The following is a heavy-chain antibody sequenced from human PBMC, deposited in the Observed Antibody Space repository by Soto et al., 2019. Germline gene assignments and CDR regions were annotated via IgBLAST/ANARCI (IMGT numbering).Heavy chain of an antibody. CDR3: ARLGYYDSSGYYVGY. CDR1: GGSISSGGYY. V-gene: IGHV4-31*03. J-gene: IGHJ4*02. D-gene: IGHD3-22*01. CDR2: IYYSGST. Sequence: PSETLSLTCTVSGGSISSGGYYWSWIRQHPGKGLEWIGYIYYSGSTYYNPSLKSRVTISVDTSKNQFSLKLSSVTAADTAVYYCARLGYYDSSGYYVGYWGQGTLVTVSS.